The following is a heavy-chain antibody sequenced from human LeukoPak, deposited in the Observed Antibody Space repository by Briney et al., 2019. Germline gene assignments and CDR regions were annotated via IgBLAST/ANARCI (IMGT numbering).Heavy chain of an antibody. CDR1: GFRFSYHD. Sequence: GGSLRLSCAASGFRFSYHDMHWVRHAPGQGLEFVSSVGAAGAHTSYADSVNGRFTISRDNFQSTMYLQMDGLRPEDSTVYYGARELGGTKTGCFDIWGQGTVVTVSS. CDR3: ARELGGTKTGCFDI. CDR2: VGAAGAHT. V-gene: IGHV3-64*02. D-gene: IGHD1-14*01. J-gene: IGHJ3*02.